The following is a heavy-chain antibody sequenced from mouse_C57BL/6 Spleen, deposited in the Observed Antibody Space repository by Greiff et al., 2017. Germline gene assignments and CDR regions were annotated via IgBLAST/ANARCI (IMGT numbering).Heavy chain of an antibody. CDR3: ARATVRDLYFDY. V-gene: IGHV1-81*01. CDR2: LYPRSGNT. Sequence: QVQLKQSGAELARPGASVKLSCKASGYTFTSYGISWVKQRTGQGLEWIGELYPRSGNTYYNEKFKGKATLTAAKSSSTAYMELRSLTSEDAAVSFCARATVRDLYFDYWGQGTTLTVSS. J-gene: IGHJ2*01. CDR1: GYTFTSYG. D-gene: IGHD1-1*01.